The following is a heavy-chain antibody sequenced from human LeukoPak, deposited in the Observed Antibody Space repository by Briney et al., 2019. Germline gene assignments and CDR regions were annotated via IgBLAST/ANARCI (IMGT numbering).Heavy chain of an antibody. CDR2: IYTSGST. V-gene: IGHV4-61*02. J-gene: IGHJ5*02. CDR3: ARDVRGELWGSRRVYWFDP. D-gene: IGHD3-10*02. Sequence: PSETLSLTCTVSGGSISSGSYYWSWIRQPPGKGLEWIGRIYTSGSTNYNPSLKSRVTISVDTSKNQFSLKLSSVTAADTAVYYCARDVRGELWGSRRVYWFDPWGQGTLVTVSS. CDR1: GGSISSGSYY.